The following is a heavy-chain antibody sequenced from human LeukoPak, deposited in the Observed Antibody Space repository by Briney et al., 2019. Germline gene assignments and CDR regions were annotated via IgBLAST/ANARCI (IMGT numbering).Heavy chain of an antibody. CDR3: ARGFFVGANPFDY. D-gene: IGHD1-26*01. CDR2: INPNSGGT. V-gene: IGHV1-2*02. J-gene: IGHJ4*02. Sequence: ASVKVSCKASGYTFTGYYMHWVRQAPGQGLEWMGWINPNSGGTNYAQKFQGRVTMTRDTSIGTAYMELSRLRSDDTAVYYCARGFFVGANPFDYWGQGTLVTVSS. CDR1: GYTFTGYY.